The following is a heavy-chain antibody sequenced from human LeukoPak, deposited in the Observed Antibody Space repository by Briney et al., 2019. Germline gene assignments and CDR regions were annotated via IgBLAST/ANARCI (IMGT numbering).Heavy chain of an antibody. CDR3: ARVRYQVVVIAYDAFDI. V-gene: IGHV1-69*01. Sequence: SLKGSCKAFRGTFSSYAISWVRQAPGQGLEWMGEIIPIFGTANYAQKFQGRVTITADESTSTAYMELSSLRSEDTAVYYCARVRYQVVVIAYDAFDIWGQGTMVTVSS. CDR1: RGTFSSYA. CDR2: IIPIFGTA. J-gene: IGHJ3*02. D-gene: IGHD2-21*01.